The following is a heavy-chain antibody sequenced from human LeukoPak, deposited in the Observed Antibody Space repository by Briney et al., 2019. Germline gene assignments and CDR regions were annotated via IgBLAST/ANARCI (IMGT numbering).Heavy chain of an antibody. J-gene: IGHJ6*03. D-gene: IGHD1-26*01. CDR3: ASGWELLRDYMDV. Sequence: PSETLSLTCTVSGGSISSSSYYWGWIRQPPGKGLEWIGSIYYSGSTYYNPSLKSRVSISLDMSKTHFFLKLTSVTAADTAVYYCASGWELLRDYMDVWGKGTTVTVSS. CDR1: GGSISSSSYY. CDR2: IYYSGST. V-gene: IGHV4-39*07.